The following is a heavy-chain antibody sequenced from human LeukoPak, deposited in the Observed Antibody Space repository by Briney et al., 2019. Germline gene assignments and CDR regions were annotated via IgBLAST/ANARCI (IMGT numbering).Heavy chain of an antibody. D-gene: IGHD2-21*01. CDR1: GFTFSSYG. J-gene: IGHJ4*02. CDR3: AKDPRAYCGGDCYIDY. V-gene: IGHV3-30*02. Sequence: GRSLRLSCAASGFTFSSYGMHWVRQAPGKGLEWVAFIRYDGSNKYYADSVKGRFTISRDNSKNTLYLQMNSLRAEDTAVYYCAKDPRAYCGGDCYIDYWGQGTLVTVSS. CDR2: IRYDGSNK.